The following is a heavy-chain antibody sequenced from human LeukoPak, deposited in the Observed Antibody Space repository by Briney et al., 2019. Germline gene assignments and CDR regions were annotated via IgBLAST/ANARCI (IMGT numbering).Heavy chain of an antibody. D-gene: IGHD6-6*01. CDR3: ARETPIRIAARRFDY. V-gene: IGHV3-30-3*01. Sequence: GGSLRLSCAASGFTFSSYAMHWVRQAPGKGLEWVAVISYDGSNKYYADSVKGRFTISRDNSKNTLYLQMNSLRAEDTAVYYCARETPIRIAARRFDYWGQGTLVTVSS. CDR1: GFTFSSYA. J-gene: IGHJ4*02. CDR2: ISYDGSNK.